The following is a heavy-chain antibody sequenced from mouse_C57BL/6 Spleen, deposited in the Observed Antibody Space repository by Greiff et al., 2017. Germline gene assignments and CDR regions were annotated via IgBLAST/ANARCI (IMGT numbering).Heavy chain of an antibody. CDR1: GYTFTSYW. Sequence: VQLQQSGAELAKPGASVKLSCTASGYTFTSYWMHWVKQRPGQGLEWIGYINPSSGYTKYNQKFKDKATLTADKSSSTAYMQLSSLTYEDSAVYYCAKGEENESYGPLDYWGQGTTLTVSS. V-gene: IGHV1-7*01. D-gene: IGHD2-12*01. J-gene: IGHJ2*01. CDR2: INPSSGYT. CDR3: AKGEENESYGPLDY.